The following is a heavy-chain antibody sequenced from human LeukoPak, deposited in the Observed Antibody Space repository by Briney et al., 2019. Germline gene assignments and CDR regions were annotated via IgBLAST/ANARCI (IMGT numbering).Heavy chain of an antibody. D-gene: IGHD5-24*01. V-gene: IGHV1-46*01. Sequence: ASVKVSCKASGYTFTSYYIHWVRQAPGQGLERMGIINPSGGSTSYAQNFQGRVTMTRDTSTSTVYMELSSLRSEDTAVYYCTNTRDGYNGNYFDHWGQGTLVTVSS. CDR1: GYTFTSYY. J-gene: IGHJ4*02. CDR2: INPSGGST. CDR3: TNTRDGYNGNYFDH.